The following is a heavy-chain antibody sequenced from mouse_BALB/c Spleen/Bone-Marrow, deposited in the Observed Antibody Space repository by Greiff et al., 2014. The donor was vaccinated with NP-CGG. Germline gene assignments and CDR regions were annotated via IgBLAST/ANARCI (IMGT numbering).Heavy chain of an antibody. V-gene: IGHV1-7*01. Sequence: VKLLESGAELAKPGASVKMSCEASGYTFTDTWIHWIKQRPGQGLEWIGYINPSTGYAEYNQNFKDKATLTVDKSSSTAYMQLSSLTSEDSAVYYCARDYWGQGTTLTVSS. CDR3: ARDY. J-gene: IGHJ2*01. CDR2: INPSTGYA. CDR1: GYTFTDTW.